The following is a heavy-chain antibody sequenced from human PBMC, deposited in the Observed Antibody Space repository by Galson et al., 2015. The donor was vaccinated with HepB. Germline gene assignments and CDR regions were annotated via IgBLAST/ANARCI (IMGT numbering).Heavy chain of an antibody. V-gene: IGHV3-53*01. CDR2: IYSGGST. J-gene: IGHJ6*02. Sequence: LRLSCAASGFTVSSNYMSWVRQAPGEGLEWVSVIYSGGSTYYADSVKGRFTISRDNSKNTLYLQMNSLRTEDTAVYYCASLTGDEYYYGMDVWGQGTTVTVSS. CDR1: GFTVSSNY. CDR3: ASLTGDEYYYGMDV. D-gene: IGHD4-17*01.